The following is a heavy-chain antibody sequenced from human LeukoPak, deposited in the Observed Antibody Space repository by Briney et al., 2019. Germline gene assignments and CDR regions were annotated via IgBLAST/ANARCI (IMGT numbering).Heavy chain of an antibody. CDR3: VRHNHMDV. J-gene: IGHJ6*02. CDR2: INLSGGST. V-gene: IGHV1-46*01. Sequence: ASVKVSCKASGYTFTTYSMHWVQQAPGQGLEWMAIINLSGGSTDYTQKFQGRVTMTRDTSTSTVYMELSSLRSEDTAVYYCVRHNHMDVWGQGTTVTVSS. CDR1: GYTFTTYS.